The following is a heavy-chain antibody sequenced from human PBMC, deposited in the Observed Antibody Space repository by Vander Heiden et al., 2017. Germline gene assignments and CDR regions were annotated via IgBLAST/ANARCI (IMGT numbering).Heavy chain of an antibody. Sequence: QLQLVQSGAEVKKPGASVKVSCKAAGYTFPGYYLHWVRQAPGQGLEWMGWINPNSGGTNYAQKFQGRVTMTRDTSISTAYMELSRLRSDDTAVYYCARPRRGYSYGYPVGSADGRYGMDVWGQGTTVTVSS. J-gene: IGHJ6*02. CDR1: GYTFPGYY. V-gene: IGHV1-2*02. CDR2: INPNSGGT. D-gene: IGHD5-18*01. CDR3: ARPRRGYSYGYPVGSADGRYGMDV.